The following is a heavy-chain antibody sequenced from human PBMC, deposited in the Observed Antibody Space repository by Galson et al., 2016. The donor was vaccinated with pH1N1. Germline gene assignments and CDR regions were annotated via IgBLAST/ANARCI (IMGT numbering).Heavy chain of an antibody. J-gene: IGHJ4*02. V-gene: IGHV4-34*01. Sequence: TLSLTCDGGSLSGYFWSWIRQPPGKGLEWIGEINPSGRSNYSPSLESRVTMSVDTSKNQISLKLSSVTAADTAVYYCSRGRFGGGAYWGQGTLVTVS. CDR2: INPSGRS. CDR1: GGSLSGYF. D-gene: IGHD3-10*01. CDR3: SRGRFGGGAY.